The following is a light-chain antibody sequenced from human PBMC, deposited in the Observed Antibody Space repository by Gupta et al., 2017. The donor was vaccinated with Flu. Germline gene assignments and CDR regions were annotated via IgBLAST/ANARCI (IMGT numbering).Light chain of an antibody. CDR3: RQYLKVPFT. CDR1: QDIDDD. V-gene: IGKV5-2*01. Sequence: PAFMAATPGDKVNSYCKASQDIDDDMNWYQQKTGEAAIFIIQEATTLGPGIPARFSGSGYGTDFTLTINNIESEDAAYYFCRQYLKVPFTLGQGTKVDIK. CDR2: EAT. J-gene: IGKJ2*01.